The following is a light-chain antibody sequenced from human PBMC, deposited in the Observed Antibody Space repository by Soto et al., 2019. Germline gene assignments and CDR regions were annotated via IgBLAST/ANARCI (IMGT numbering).Light chain of an antibody. Sequence: DIQLTPSPFFLSASVGDRVTITCRASQGIRSYLAWYQQRPGKAPELLIYGASTLRTGVASRFSGSGSGTEFTLTISSLQPEDFATYFCQQLNIFPPLFTFGPGTKVDIK. CDR2: GAS. CDR1: QGIRSY. CDR3: QQLNIFPPLFT. J-gene: IGKJ3*01. V-gene: IGKV1-9*01.